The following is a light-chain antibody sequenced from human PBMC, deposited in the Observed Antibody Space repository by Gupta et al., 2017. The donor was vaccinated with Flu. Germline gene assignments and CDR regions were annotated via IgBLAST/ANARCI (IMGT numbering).Light chain of an antibody. CDR3: AAWDDSLSGREV. CDR1: SSNIGSNY. J-gene: IGLJ2*01. CDR2: RNN. Sequence: QSVLTQPPSASGTPGQRVTISCSGSSSNIGSNYVYWYQQLPGTAPKLLNYRNNQRPSGVPDRFSGSKSGTSASLAISGLRSEDEADYYCAAWDDSLSGREVFGGGTKLTVL. V-gene: IGLV1-47*01.